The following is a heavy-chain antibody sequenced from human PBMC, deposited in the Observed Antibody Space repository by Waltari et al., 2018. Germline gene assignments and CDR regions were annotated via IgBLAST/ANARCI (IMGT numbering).Heavy chain of an antibody. Sequence: QVQLVESGGGVVQPGKSLKLSCVASGFSFSSYGMHWVRQAPGKGVGGVAVVWYDGSNQYYADSVKGRFTISRDNSKNTLYLQVNSLRAEDTAVYYCTRDISGRTAFDIWGQGTMVTVSS. V-gene: IGHV3-33*01. CDR1: GFSFSSYG. J-gene: IGHJ3*02. CDR2: VWYDGSNQ. CDR3: TRDISGRTAFDI. D-gene: IGHD3-10*01.